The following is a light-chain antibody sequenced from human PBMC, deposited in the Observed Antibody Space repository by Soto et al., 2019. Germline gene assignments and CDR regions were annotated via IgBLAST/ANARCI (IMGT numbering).Light chain of an antibody. V-gene: IGLV2-14*01. Sequence: QSALTQPASVSGSPGQSITISCTGTSTDVGDSNHVSWYQHQPGKAPKLIIYEVSYRPSGVSNRFSGSKSAYTASLTISGLQAEDEADYYCNSQTTSGIRVFGTGTKLTVL. CDR3: NSQTTSGIRV. CDR1: STDVGDSNH. CDR2: EVS. J-gene: IGLJ1*01.